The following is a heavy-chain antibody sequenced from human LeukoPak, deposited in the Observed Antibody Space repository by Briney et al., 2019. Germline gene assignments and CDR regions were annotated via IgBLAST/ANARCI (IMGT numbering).Heavy chain of an antibody. J-gene: IGHJ4*02. D-gene: IGHD3-10*01. Sequence: GGSLRLSCTASGFTFSNYGMNWVRQAPGKGLEWVAVISYDGSNKYYADSVKGRFTISRDNSKNTLYLQMNSLRAEDTAVYYCTREEGFGECYWGQGTLVTVSS. CDR1: GFTFSNYG. CDR3: TREEGFGECY. CDR2: ISYDGSNK. V-gene: IGHV3-30*03.